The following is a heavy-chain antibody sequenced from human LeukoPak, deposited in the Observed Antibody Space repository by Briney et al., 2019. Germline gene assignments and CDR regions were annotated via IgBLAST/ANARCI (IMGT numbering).Heavy chain of an antibody. CDR2: IYSGGST. D-gene: IGHD4-11*01. CDR1: GFTVSSNY. J-gene: IGHJ4*02. V-gene: IGHV3-53*01. CDR3: TKARSGSSNWALQIFEY. Sequence: PGGSLRLSCAASGFTVSSNYMSWVRQAPGKGLEWVSVIYSGGSTYYAESMKGRFTISRDNSKTTLYLEMNSLRVEDTAVYYCTKARSGSSNWALQIFEYWGQGVLVTVSS.